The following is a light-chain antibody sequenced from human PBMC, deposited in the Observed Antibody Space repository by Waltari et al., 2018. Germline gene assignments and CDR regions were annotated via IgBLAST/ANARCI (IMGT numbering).Light chain of an antibody. Sequence: GASVKLTCTLSSGHSSNVVAWHQQQPEKGPRYLMRVNSDGSHSKGDDIPDRFSGSSSGAERYPTISSLQSEDEADYYCQTGGQGPWVF. CDR2: VNSDGSH. CDR1: SGHSSNV. J-gene: IGLJ3*02. V-gene: IGLV4-69*01. CDR3: QTGGQGPWV.